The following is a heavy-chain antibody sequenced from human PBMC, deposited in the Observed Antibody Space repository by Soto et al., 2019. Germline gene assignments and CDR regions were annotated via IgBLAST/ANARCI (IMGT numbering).Heavy chain of an antibody. CDR1: GFTFSSYG. D-gene: IGHD2-15*01. Sequence: QVQLVESGGGVVQPGRSLRLSCAASGFTFSSYGMHWVRQAPGKGLEWVAVISYDGSNKYYADSVKGRFTISRDNSKNTLYLQMNRLRAEDTAVYYCAKSGYPFCSGGSCYWFDPWGQGTLVTVSS. J-gene: IGHJ5*02. CDR3: AKSGYPFCSGGSCYWFDP. V-gene: IGHV3-30*18. CDR2: ISYDGSNK.